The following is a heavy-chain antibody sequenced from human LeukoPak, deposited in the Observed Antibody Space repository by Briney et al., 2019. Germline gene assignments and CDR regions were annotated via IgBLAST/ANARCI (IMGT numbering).Heavy chain of an antibody. J-gene: IGHJ5*02. CDR1: GFTFSSYG. CDR3: AKGPYSGFS. V-gene: IGHV3-23*01. CDR2: ISGSGGNT. D-gene: IGHD1-26*01. Sequence: GRSLRLSCAASGFTFSSYGMHWVRQAPGKGLEWVSAISGSGGNTYYADSVQGRFTISRDNSKNTLYLQMNSLRAEDTAVYYCAKGPYSGFSWGQGTLVTVSS.